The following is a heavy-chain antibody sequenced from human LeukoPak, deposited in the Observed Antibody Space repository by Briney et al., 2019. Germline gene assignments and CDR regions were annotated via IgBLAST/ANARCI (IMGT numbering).Heavy chain of an antibody. CDR2: INIDGSNT. D-gene: IGHD5-12*01. J-gene: IGHJ6*02. CDR1: GFTFSSYW. V-gene: IGHV3-74*01. CDR3: ARDWSRYSGYENYYYGMDV. Sequence: GGSLRLSCAASGFTFSSYWMHWVRQAPGKGLVWVSRINIDGSNTRYADSVKGRFTISRDNAKNTVYLQMNSLRAEDTAVYYCARDWSRYSGYENYYYGMDVWGQGTTVTVS.